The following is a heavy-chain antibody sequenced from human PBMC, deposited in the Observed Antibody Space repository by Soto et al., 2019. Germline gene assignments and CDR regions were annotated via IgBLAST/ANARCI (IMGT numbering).Heavy chain of an antibody. CDR1: GFTFSSYA. D-gene: IGHD6-13*01. CDR3: AKGGQQLVPVPCS. V-gene: IGHV3-23*01. Sequence: GGSLRLSCAASGFTFSSYAMGWVRQAPGKGLEWVSAISGSGGSTYYADSVKGRFTISRDKSKNTLYLQMNSLRAEDTAVYYCAKGGQQLVPVPCSWGQGTLVTVSS. J-gene: IGHJ5*02. CDR2: ISGSGGST.